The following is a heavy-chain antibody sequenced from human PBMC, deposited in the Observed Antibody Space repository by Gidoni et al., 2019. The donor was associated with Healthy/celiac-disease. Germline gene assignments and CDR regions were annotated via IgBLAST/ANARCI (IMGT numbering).Heavy chain of an antibody. D-gene: IGHD3-3*01. CDR1: GFTFGDYA. CDR2: IRSKAYGGTT. J-gene: IGHJ4*02. Sequence: EVQLVESGGGLVKPGRSLRLSCTASGFTFGDYAMSWFRQAPGKGLEWVGFIRSKAYGGTTEYAASVKGRFTISRDDSKSIAYLQMNSLKTEDTAVYYCTRDGYDFWSGYPTLWGQGTLVTVSS. CDR3: TRDGYDFWSGYPTL. V-gene: IGHV3-49*05.